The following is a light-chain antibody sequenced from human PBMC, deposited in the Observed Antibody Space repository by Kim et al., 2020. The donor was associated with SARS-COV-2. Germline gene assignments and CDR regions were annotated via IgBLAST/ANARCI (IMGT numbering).Light chain of an antibody. CDR3: QQRSNWPPLYT. V-gene: IGKV3-11*01. J-gene: IGKJ2*01. Sequence: SPGDRVNLSCSASQSVSSYLDWYQQKPGQAPRLLIYDASNRATGIPARFSGSGSGTDFTLTISSLEPEDFAVYYCQQRSNWPPLYTFGQGTKLEI. CDR2: DAS. CDR1: QSVSSY.